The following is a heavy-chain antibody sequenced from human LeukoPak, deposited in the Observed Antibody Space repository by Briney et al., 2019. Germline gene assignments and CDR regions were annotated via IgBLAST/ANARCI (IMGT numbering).Heavy chain of an antibody. CDR1: GASVSTYF. CDR2: VYASGTT. D-gene: IGHD2-21*01. V-gene: IGHV4-4*07. CDR3: AKTHCGGGSCDKFDS. J-gene: IGHJ5*01. Sequence: PSETLSLTCTVPGASVSTYFWSWIRQPAGKTLEWIGRVYASGTTYYNPSLRSRVTLSIDTSKNQFSLSLNSVTAADTAVYYCAKTHCGGGSCDKFDSWGQGILVTVSS.